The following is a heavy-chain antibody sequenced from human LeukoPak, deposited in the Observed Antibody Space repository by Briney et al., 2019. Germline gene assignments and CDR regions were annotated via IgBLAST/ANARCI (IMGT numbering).Heavy chain of an antibody. J-gene: IGHJ3*02. CDR1: GFTFSSYA. CDR2: ISYDGSNE. V-gene: IGHV3-30*04. Sequence: PGGSLRLSCAASGFTFSSYAMSWVRQAPGKGLEWVAIISYDGSNEYYADSVKGRFTISRDNAKNSLYLQMNSLRVEDTAVYYCARARFPAFDIWGQGTMVTVSS. CDR3: ARARFPAFDI. D-gene: IGHD3-10*01.